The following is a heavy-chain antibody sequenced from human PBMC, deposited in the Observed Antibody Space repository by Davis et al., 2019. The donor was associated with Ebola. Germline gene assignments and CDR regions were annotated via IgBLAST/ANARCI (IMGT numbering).Heavy chain of an antibody. CDR1: GFTFDDYA. CDR3: ARGFRYFDY. CDR2: ISSSGSTI. D-gene: IGHD3-10*01. Sequence: GESLKISCAASGFTFDDYAMHWVRQAPGKGLEWVSYISSSGSTIYYADSVKGRFTISRDNAKNSLYLQMNSLRAEDTAVYYCARGFRYFDYWGQGTLVTVSS. J-gene: IGHJ4*02. V-gene: IGHV3-48*03.